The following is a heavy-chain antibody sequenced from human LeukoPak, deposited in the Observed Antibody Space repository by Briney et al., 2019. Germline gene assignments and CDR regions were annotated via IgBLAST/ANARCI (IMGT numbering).Heavy chain of an antibody. CDR2: ISHSGST. Sequence: PSETLSLTCAVYGGSFSGYYWSWIRQPPGKGLEWIGEISHSGSTNYNPSLKSRVTISVDTSKNQFSLKLSSVTAADTAVYYCARHPYDYVWGSYRPDYYFDYWGQGTLVTVSS. V-gene: IGHV4-34*01. J-gene: IGHJ4*02. D-gene: IGHD3-16*02. CDR1: GGSFSGYY. CDR3: ARHPYDYVWGSYRPDYYFDY.